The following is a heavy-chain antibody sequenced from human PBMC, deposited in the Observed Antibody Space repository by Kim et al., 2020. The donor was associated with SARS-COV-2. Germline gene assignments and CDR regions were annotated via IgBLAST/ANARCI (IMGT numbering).Heavy chain of an antibody. CDR2: INTNTGNP. V-gene: IGHV7-4-1*02. J-gene: IGHJ3*02. CDR3: ARARVTSNRDAFDI. Sequence: ASVKVSCKASGYTFISYPMNWVRQAPGQGLEWVGWINTNTGNPTYAQGFTGRFVFSLDTSVSTAHLHISSLKAEDTAIYYCARARVTSNRDAFDIWGQGTMVTVSS. D-gene: IGHD2-2*01. CDR1: GYTFISYP.